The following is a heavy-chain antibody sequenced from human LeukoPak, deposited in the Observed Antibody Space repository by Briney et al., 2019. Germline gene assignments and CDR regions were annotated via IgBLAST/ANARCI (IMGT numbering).Heavy chain of an antibody. D-gene: IGHD6-13*01. Sequence: GRSLRLSCAASGFTFSSYGMHWVRQAPGKGLEWVAVISYDGSNKYYADSVKGRFTISRDNSKNTLYLQMNSLRAEDTAVYYCAKDSAVWAAAGLFDYWGQGTLVTVSS. CDR2: ISYDGSNK. V-gene: IGHV3-30*18. CDR1: GFTFSSYG. J-gene: IGHJ4*02. CDR3: AKDSAVWAAAGLFDY.